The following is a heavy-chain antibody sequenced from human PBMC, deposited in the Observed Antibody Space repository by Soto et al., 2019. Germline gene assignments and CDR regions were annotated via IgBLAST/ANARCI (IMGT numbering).Heavy chain of an antibody. Sequence: ASVKVSCKASGYTFTSYGISWVRQAPGQGFEWMGWISAYNGNTNYAQKLQGRVTMTTDTSTSTAYMELRSLRSDDTAVYYCARDRGSYSPNYYYGMDVWGQGTTVTVSS. V-gene: IGHV1-18*01. J-gene: IGHJ6*02. CDR1: GYTFTSYG. CDR3: ARDRGSYSPNYYYGMDV. CDR2: ISAYNGNT. D-gene: IGHD1-26*01.